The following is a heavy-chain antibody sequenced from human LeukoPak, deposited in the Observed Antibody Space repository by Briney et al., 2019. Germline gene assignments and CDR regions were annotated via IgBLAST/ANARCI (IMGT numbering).Heavy chain of an antibody. CDR2: IIPIFGTA. D-gene: IGHD3-3*01. V-gene: IGHV1-69*05. J-gene: IGHJ3*02. CDR3: ARDCSGVVTNDDAFDI. CDR1: GYTFTGYY. Sequence: GASVKVSCKASGYTFTGYYMHWVRQAPGQGLEWMGRIIPIFGTANYAQKFQGRVTITTDESTSTAYMELSSLRSEDTAVYYCARDCSGVVTNDDAFDIWGQGTMVTVSS.